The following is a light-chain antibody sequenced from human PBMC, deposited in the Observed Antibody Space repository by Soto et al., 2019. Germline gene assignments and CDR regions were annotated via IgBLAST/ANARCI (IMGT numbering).Light chain of an antibody. Sequence: DIVMTQSPDSLAMSLGERATINCKSSQSILYSSDNRNYLAWYQQKPGQPPKLLIYWASARPSGVPDRFRGSGSGTDFTLTISGLQAEDVAVYYCQQYYGLPQPFGQGTKLEIK. CDR3: QQYYGLPQP. V-gene: IGKV4-1*01. J-gene: IGKJ2*01. CDR1: QSILYSSDNRNY. CDR2: WAS.